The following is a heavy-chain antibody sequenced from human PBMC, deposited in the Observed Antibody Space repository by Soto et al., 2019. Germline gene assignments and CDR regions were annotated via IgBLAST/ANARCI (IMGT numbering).Heavy chain of an antibody. CDR3: AREYATYYYRSGSSRSINYGMDV. D-gene: IGHD3-10*01. CDR1: GYTFTSYY. Sequence: ASVKVSCKASGYTFTSYYMHWVRQAPGQGLEWMGIINPSGGSTSYAQKFQGRVTMTRDTSTSTVYMELSSLRSEDTAVYYCAREYATYYYRSGSSRSINYGMDVWGQETTVTVSS. V-gene: IGHV1-46*01. J-gene: IGHJ6*02. CDR2: INPSGGST.